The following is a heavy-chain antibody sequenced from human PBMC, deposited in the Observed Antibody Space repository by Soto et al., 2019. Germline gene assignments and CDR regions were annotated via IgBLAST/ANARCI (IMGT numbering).Heavy chain of an antibody. CDR3: AKDRLAGNFDS. CDR2: ISNTGGST. Sequence: EVQLLDSGGGLVQPGGSLRLSCAASGFTFNNYAMNWVRQAPGKGLEWVATISNTGGSTYYADSVKGRFTISRDNSKNTLYLQMNSLRVEDTAVYYCAKDRLAGNFDSWGHGTQVTVSS. J-gene: IGHJ4*01. CDR1: GFTFNNYA. V-gene: IGHV3-23*01.